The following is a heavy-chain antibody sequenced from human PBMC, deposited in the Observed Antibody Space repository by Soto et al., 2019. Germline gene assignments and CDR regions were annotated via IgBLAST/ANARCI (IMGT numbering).Heavy chain of an antibody. J-gene: IGHJ4*02. V-gene: IGHV1-2*04. CDR2: INPNSGGT. D-gene: IGHD3-16*02. CDR3: ARDRGNDYIWGSYRYNGFDY. CDR1: GYTFTGYY. Sequence: ASVKVSCKASGYTFTGYYMHWVRQAPGQGLEWMGWINPNSGGTNYAQKFQGWVTMTRDTSISTAYMELSRLRSDDTAVYYCARDRGNDYIWGSYRYNGFDYWGQGTLVTVPQ.